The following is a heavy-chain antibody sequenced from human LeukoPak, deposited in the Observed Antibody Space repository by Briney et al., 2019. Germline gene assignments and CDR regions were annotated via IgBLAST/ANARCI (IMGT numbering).Heavy chain of an antibody. CDR1: GGSISSGGYY. CDR2: IYYSGST. D-gene: IGHD2-2*02. CDR3: ARSSTYCSSTSCYSGDWFDP. V-gene: IGHV4-31*03. J-gene: IGHJ5*02. Sequence: ASQTLSLTCTVSGGSISSGGYYWSWIRQHPGKGLEWIGYIYYSGSTYYNPSLKSRDTISVDTSKNQFSLKLSSMTAADTAVYYCARSSTYCSSTSCYSGDWFDPWGQGTLVTVSS.